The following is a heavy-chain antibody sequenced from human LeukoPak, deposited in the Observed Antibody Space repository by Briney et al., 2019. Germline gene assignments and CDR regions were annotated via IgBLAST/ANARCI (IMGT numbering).Heavy chain of an antibody. CDR3: AVDNDSTGYYFSMDV. CDR1: GGSISSGSYY. Sequence: SETLSLTCTVSGGSISSGSYYWSWIRQPAGKGLEWIGRIYTSGSTNYNPSLKGRVTISIDTSKNHFSLKLSSVTAADTAVYYCAVDNDSTGYYFSMDVWGKGTTVTVSS. V-gene: IGHV4-61*02. J-gene: IGHJ6*03. CDR2: IYTSGST. D-gene: IGHD3-22*01.